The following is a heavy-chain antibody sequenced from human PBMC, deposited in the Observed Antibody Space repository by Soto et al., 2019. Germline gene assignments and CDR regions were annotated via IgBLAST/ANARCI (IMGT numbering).Heavy chain of an antibody. J-gene: IGHJ6*03. CDR3: AKGGGAAAASHYYYYYYYMDV. V-gene: IGHV3-23*01. Sequence: SLRLSCAASGFTFSSYAMSWVRQAPGKGLEWVSAISGSGGSTYYADSVKGRFTISRDNSKNTLYLQMNSLRAEDTAVYYCAKGGGAAAASHYYYYYYYMDVWGKGTTVTVS. D-gene: IGHD6-13*01. CDR1: GFTFSSYA. CDR2: ISGSGGST.